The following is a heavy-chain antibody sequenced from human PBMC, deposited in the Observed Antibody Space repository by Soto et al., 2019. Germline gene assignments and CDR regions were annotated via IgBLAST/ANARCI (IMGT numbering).Heavy chain of an antibody. V-gene: IGHV1-3*04. CDR2: INTGSSNT. Sequence: QVDLVQSGAEVKEPGASVRISCEASGYTFTSYGIHWVRQAPGQRLEWMGWINTGSSNTRYSPEFQARVTITRYTSASTAYMELNSLRSEDTAVYYCARAMPTAGYIYFDHWGQGTLVTVSS. J-gene: IGHJ4*02. CDR1: GYTFTSYG. D-gene: IGHD3-9*01. CDR3: ARAMPTAGYIYFDH.